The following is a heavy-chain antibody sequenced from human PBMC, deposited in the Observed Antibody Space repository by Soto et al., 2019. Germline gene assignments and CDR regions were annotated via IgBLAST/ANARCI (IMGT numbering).Heavy chain of an antibody. V-gene: IGHV1-69*06. CDR3: ARELSEQLPDS. Sequence: QVQVVQSGAEVKEPGSSVTVSCKASGDTFSSYAVSWVRQAPGQGLEWMGSIIPLYYTANYAQKFQDRFSLTVDKSTNTASMQLSRLRSEDTAVYYCARELSEQLPDSWGQGTLVNVSS. D-gene: IGHD1-1*01. J-gene: IGHJ4*02. CDR1: GDTFSSYA. CDR2: IIPLYYTA.